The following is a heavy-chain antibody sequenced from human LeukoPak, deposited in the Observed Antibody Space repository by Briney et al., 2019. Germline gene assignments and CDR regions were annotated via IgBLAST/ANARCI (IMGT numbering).Heavy chain of an antibody. J-gene: IGHJ4*02. D-gene: IGHD4-17*01. CDR1: GFTVSSNY. V-gene: IGHV3-53*01. CDR3: ASGVDYGESIDY. Sequence: PGGSLRLSCAASGFTVSSNYMSWVRQAPGKGLEGVSVIYSGGSTYYADSVKGRFTISRDNSKNTPYLQMNSLRAEDTAVYYCASGVDYGESIDYWGQGTLVTVSS. CDR2: IYSGGST.